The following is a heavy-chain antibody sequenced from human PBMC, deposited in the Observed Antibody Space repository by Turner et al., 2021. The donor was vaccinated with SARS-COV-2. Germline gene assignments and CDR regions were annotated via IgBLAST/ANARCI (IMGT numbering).Heavy chain of an antibody. Sequence: EVQLVESGGGLVKPGGSLRLSCAASEFTFSNYGMNWVRQAPGKGLEWVSSISSSGSFIYYADSVKGRFTISRDNAKNSLYLQMNSLRAEDTAVYYCARDSTPYYYDTSGYYYGSDYFDYWGQGTLVTVSS. J-gene: IGHJ4*02. CDR3: ARDSTPYYYDTSGYYYGSDYFDY. CDR1: EFTFSNYG. V-gene: IGHV3-21*01. D-gene: IGHD3-22*01. CDR2: ISSSGSFI.